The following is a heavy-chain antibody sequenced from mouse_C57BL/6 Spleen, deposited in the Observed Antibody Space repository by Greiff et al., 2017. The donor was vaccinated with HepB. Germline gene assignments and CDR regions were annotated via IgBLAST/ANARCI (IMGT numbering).Heavy chain of an antibody. V-gene: IGHV1-54*01. CDR2: INPGSGGT. Sequence: QVQLQQSGAELVRPGTSVKVSCKASGYAFTNYLIEWVKQRPGQGLEWIGVINPGSGGTNYNEKFKGKATLTADKSSSTAYMQLSSLTSEDSAVYFCARGDRGYYGFAYWGQGTLVTVSA. CDR1: GYAFTNYL. D-gene: IGHD2-3*01. J-gene: IGHJ3*01. CDR3: ARGDRGYYGFAY.